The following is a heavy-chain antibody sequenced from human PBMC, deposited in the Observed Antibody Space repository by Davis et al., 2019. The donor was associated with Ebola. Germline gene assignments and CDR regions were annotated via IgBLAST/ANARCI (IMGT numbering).Heavy chain of an antibody. CDR1: GFTFSDYY. CDR3: ARAYGYYYYGMDV. CDR2: ISSSGSTI. Sequence: GESLKISCAASGFTFSDYYMSWIRQAPGKGLEWVSYISSSGSTIYYADSVRGRFTISRDNAKNSLYLQMNSLRAEDTAVYYCARAYGYYYYGMDVWGKGTTVTVSS. D-gene: IGHD4-17*01. V-gene: IGHV3-11*04. J-gene: IGHJ6*04.